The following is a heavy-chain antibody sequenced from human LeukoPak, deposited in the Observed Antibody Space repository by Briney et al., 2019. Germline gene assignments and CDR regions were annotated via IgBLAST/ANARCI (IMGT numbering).Heavy chain of an antibody. CDR2: ITSSSSTI. Sequence: GGSLRLSCAASGFSFSSYSMNWVRQAPGRGLEWVSYITSSSSTIYYADSVKGRFTISRDKSKNTLHLQMNNLRAEDTAVYYCAKERRGYYSEYWGQGTQVTVSS. J-gene: IGHJ4*02. CDR3: AKERRGYYSEY. D-gene: IGHD3-22*01. CDR1: GFSFSSYS. V-gene: IGHV3-48*01.